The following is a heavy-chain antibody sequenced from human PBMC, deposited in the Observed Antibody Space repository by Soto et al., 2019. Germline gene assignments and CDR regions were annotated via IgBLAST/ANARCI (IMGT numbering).Heavy chain of an antibody. J-gene: IGHJ4*02. CDR1: GGSISSSSYY. CDR2: IYYSGGT. Sequence: QLQLQESGPGLVKPSETLSLTCTVSGGSISSSSYYWGWIRQPPGKGLEWIGNIYYSGGTYYNPSLKSRVTIPVDTSKHQFSLRLSSVTAAATAVHYCVRGTMTTVDYWGQGTLVTVSS. D-gene: IGHD4-17*01. CDR3: VRGTMTTVDY. V-gene: IGHV4-39*01.